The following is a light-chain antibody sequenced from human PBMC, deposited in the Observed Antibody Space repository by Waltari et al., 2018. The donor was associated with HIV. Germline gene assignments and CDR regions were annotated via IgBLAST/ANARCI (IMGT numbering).Light chain of an antibody. CDR3: QQSYSTPFT. Sequence: DIQMTQYSSSLSASVGDRVTITCRASQSISSYLNWYQQKPGKAPKLLIYAASSLQSGVPSRFSGSGSGTDFTLTISSLQPEDFATYYCQQSYSTPFTFGPGTKVDIK. J-gene: IGKJ3*01. CDR2: AAS. V-gene: IGKV1-39*01. CDR1: QSISSY.